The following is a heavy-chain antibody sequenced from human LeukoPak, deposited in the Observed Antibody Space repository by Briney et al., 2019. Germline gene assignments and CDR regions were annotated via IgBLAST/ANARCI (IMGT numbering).Heavy chain of an antibody. CDR3: AREMTTGDYYYYYYMDV. CDR2: ISAYNGNT. V-gene: IGHV1-18*01. J-gene: IGHJ6*03. CDR1: GYTFTSYG. D-gene: IGHD4-11*01. Sequence: GASVKVSCKASGYTFTSYGISWVRQAPGQGLEWMGWISAYNGNTNYAQKLQGRVTMTTDTSTSTAYMELRSLRSDDTAAYYCAREMTTGDYYYYYYMDVWGKGTTVTVSS.